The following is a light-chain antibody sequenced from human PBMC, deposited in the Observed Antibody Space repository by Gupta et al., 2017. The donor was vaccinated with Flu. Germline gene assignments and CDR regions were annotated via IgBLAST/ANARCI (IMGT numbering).Light chain of an antibody. J-gene: IGLJ1*01. CDR3: SSCKSSYTVV. Sequence: QSALTQPPSVSGSPGQSVTISCTGTSSDVGTYNRVSWYQQPPGTAPNFIMYEVSNRPSGVPDRCSGSKSGTKAFTNTSGLQGEDDASDYCSSCKSSYTVVFGTGTKVTVL. CDR2: EVS. V-gene: IGLV2-18*03. CDR1: SSDVGTYNR.